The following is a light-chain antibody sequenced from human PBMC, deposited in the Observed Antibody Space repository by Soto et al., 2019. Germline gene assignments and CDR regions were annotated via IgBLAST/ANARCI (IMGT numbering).Light chain of an antibody. J-gene: IGKJ2*01. V-gene: IGKV3-20*01. CDR3: QQYYSSPPRYT. Sequence: EIVLTQSPGTLSLSPGERATLSCRTSQSISSSYLAWYQQKPGQAPRLILYGTSTRATGIPDRFSGSGSGIDFTLTISRLEPEDFAVYHCQQYYSSPPRYTFGQGTNLEIK. CDR1: QSISSSY. CDR2: GTS.